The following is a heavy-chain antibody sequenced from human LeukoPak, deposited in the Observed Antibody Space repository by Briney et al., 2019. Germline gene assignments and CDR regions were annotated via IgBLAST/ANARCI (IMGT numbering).Heavy chain of an antibody. CDR2: ISSDGNKK. V-gene: IGHV3-30*04. J-gene: IGHJ4*02. Sequence: AGRSLKLSCAASGVIFSRSEMHWVRQAPGKGLEWLAVISSDGNKKYYADSVKGRFSISRDNAKNSLYLQMNSLRAEDTAVYYCARRDSSGYEAPFDYWGQGTLVTVSS. CDR3: ARRDSSGYEAPFDY. CDR1: GVIFSRSE. D-gene: IGHD3-22*01.